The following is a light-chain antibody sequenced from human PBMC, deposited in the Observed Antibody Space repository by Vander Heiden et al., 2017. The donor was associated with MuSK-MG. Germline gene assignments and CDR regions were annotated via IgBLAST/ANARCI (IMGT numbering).Light chain of an antibody. CDR3: QQDNDWPRT. CDR1: QSVSSN. J-gene: IGKJ1*01. CDR2: GAS. V-gene: IGKV3-15*01. Sequence: EIVMTQSPVPLSVSPGERATLSCRASQSVSSNLAWYQQKPGQAPRLLISGASTRATGTPARFSGSGSGTQFTLTITSLQSEDFAVYYCQQDNDWPRTFGQGTKVEIK.